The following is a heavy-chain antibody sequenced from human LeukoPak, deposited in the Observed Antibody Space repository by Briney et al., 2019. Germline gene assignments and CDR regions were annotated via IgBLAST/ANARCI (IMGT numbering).Heavy chain of an antibody. J-gene: IGHJ4*02. CDR3: ARGPCTNGVCYAYYFDY. V-gene: IGHV3-43*02. D-gene: IGHD2-8*01. Sequence: GGSLRLSCAASGFTFDDYAMHWVRQAPGKGLEWVSLISGDGGSTYYADSVKGRFTISRDNSKNSLYLQMNSLRTEDTALYYCARGPCTNGVCYAYYFDYWGQGTLVTVSS. CDR2: ISGDGGST. CDR1: GFTFDDYA.